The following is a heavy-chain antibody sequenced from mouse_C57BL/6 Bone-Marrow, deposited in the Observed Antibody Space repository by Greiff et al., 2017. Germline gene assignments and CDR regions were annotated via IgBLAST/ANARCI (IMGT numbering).Heavy chain of an antibody. J-gene: IGHJ2*01. CDR1: GYSITSGYY. CDR3: ARAYYDYDEDY. V-gene: IGHV3-6*01. CDR2: ISYDGSN. D-gene: IGHD2-4*01. Sequence: VQLKESGPGLVKPSQSLSLTCSVTGYSITSGYYWNWIRQFPGNKLEWMGYISYDGSNNYNPSLKNRISITRDTSKNQFFLKLNSVTTEDTATYYCARAYYDYDEDYWGQGTTLTVSS.